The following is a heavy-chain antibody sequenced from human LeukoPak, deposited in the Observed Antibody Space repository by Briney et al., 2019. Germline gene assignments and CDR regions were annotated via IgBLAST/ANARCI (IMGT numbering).Heavy chain of an antibody. Sequence: GGSLRLSCAASGFTFDDYAMHWVRQAPGKGLEWVSGISWNSGSIGYADSVKGRFTISRDNAKNSLYLQMNSLRAEDTALYYCAKAGRYCSSTSCPDAFDIWGQGTMVTVSP. J-gene: IGHJ3*02. CDR3: AKAGRYCSSTSCPDAFDI. CDR1: GFTFDDYA. D-gene: IGHD2-2*01. V-gene: IGHV3-9*01. CDR2: ISWNSGSI.